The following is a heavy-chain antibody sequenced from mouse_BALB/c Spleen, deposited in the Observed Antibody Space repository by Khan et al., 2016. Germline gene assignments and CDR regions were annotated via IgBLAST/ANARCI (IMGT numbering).Heavy chain of an antibody. CDR2: INPDSSAI. D-gene: IGHD2-1*01. V-gene: IGHV11-2*02. CDR1: GFTFSGFW. CDR3: MRYGNYWYFDV. J-gene: IGHJ1*01. Sequence: EVQLLETGGGLVQPGGSRGLSCEGSGFTFSGFWMSWVRQTPGKTLEWIGDINPDSSAINYAPSIKDRFTIFRDNDKSTLYLQMSNVLCKGTATYFCMRYGNYWYFDVWGAGTTVTVSS.